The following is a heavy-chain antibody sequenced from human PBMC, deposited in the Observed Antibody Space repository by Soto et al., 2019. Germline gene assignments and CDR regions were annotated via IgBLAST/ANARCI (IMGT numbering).Heavy chain of an antibody. J-gene: IGHJ5*02. CDR3: ARVSGPLGYDSSGYNNWFDP. Sequence: PSETLSLTCTVSGGSISSGDYYWSWIRQPPGKGLEWIGYIYYSGSTYYNPSLKSRVTISVDTSKNQFSLKLSSVTAADTAVYYCARVSGPLGYDSSGYNNWFDPWGQGTLVTVSS. CDR1: GGSISSGDYY. V-gene: IGHV4-30-4*01. D-gene: IGHD3-22*01. CDR2: IYYSGST.